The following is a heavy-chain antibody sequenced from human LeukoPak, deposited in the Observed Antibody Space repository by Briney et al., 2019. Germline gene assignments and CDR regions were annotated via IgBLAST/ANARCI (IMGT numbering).Heavy chain of an antibody. V-gene: IGHV1-24*01. J-gene: IGHJ4*02. CDR2: FDPEDVET. Sequence: ASVKVSLTFSGYTLPELAIHWVRQAPGKGLEWMGGFDPEDVETIYAQKFQGGVTMTEDTYTDTAYMELSSLRSEDTAVYYCATYSGYGAYWGQGSLVSVSS. D-gene: IGHD5-12*01. CDR3: ATYSGYGAY. CDR1: GYTLPELA.